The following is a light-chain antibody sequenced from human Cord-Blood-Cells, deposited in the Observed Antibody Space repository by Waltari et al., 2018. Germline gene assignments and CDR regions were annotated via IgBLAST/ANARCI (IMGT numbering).Light chain of an antibody. CDR1: SLRSYS. J-gene: IGLJ1*01. V-gene: IGLV3-19*01. Sequence: SSELTQDPAVSVALGQTVRITCHGDSLRSYSASWYQQKPGQAPVLVIYGKNNRPSGSPDRFSGSSSGNTASLTITGAQAEDEADYYCNSRDSSGNHYVFGTGTKVTVL. CDR3: NSRDSSGNHYV. CDR2: GKN.